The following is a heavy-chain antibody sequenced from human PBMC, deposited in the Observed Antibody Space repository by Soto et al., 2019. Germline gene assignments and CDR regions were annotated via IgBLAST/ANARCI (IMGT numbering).Heavy chain of an antibody. J-gene: IGHJ5*02. CDR3: ARLRLRSALGYNWFDP. CDR2: IYYSGST. CDR1: GGSISSSSYY. Sequence: SETLSLTCTVSGGSISSSSYYWGLIRQPPGKGLEWIGSIYYSGSTYYNPSLKSRVTISVDTSKNQFSLRLSSVTAADTAVYYCARLRLRSALGYNWFDPWGQGTLVTVSS. D-gene: IGHD3-3*01. V-gene: IGHV4-39*01.